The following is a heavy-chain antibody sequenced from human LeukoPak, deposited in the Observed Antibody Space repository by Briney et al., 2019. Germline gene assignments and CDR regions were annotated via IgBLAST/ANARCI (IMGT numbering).Heavy chain of an antibody. J-gene: IGHJ1*01. CDR1: GFTFSDYY. V-gene: IGHV3-11*01. Sequence: PGGSLRLSCAASGFTFSDYYMSWIRQAPGKGLEWVSYISSSGSTIYYADSVKGRFTISRDNAKNSLYLQMNSLRAEDTAVYYCARSPYSSGWYGVFGYFQHWGQGTLVTVSS. D-gene: IGHD6-19*01. CDR3: ARSPYSSGWYGVFGYFQH. CDR2: ISSSGSTI.